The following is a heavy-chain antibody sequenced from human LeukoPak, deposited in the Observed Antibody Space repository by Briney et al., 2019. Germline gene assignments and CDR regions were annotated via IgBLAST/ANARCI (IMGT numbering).Heavy chain of an antibody. D-gene: IGHD5-18*01. J-gene: IGHJ3*02. Sequence: GASVKVSRKASGYTFTGYYMHWVRQAPGQGLEWMGWINPNSGGTNYAQKFQGRVTMTRDTSISTAYMELSRLRSDDTAVYYCARDRGYSYGYGAFDIWGQGTMVTVSS. CDR3: ARDRGYSYGYGAFDI. CDR1: GYTFTGYY. V-gene: IGHV1-2*02. CDR2: INPNSGGT.